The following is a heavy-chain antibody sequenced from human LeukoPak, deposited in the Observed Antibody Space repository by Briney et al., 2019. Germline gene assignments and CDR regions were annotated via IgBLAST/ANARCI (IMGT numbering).Heavy chain of an antibody. CDR3: TTAGDYYDSSSYSYYFDY. Sequence: GGSLRLSCAASGFTFSNAWMNWVRQAPGKGLEWVGRIKSKTDGGTTDYAAPVKGRFTISRDDSKNTLYLQMNSLKTEDTAVYYCTTAGDYYDSSSYSYYFDYWGQGTLVTVSS. J-gene: IGHJ4*02. V-gene: IGHV3-15*07. D-gene: IGHD3-22*01. CDR1: GFTFSNAW. CDR2: IKSKTDGGTT.